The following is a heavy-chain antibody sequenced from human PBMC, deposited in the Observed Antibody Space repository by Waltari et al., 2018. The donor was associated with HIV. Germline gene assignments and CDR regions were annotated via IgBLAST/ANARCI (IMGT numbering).Heavy chain of an antibody. V-gene: IGHV1-18*01. D-gene: IGHD3-22*01. CDR1: GYTFSDYG. CDR2: ISGLSEERR. Sequence: QIQLVQSGAEVKKPGASVKVSCKASGYTFSDYGISWGRQAPGQGLEWMGWISGLSEERRNYAQKFQGRVTLSTDTSTTTAYMELRSLRSDDTAIYYCARGSLLRNWLDPWGQGTLVTVSS. CDR3: ARGSLLRNWLDP. J-gene: IGHJ5*02.